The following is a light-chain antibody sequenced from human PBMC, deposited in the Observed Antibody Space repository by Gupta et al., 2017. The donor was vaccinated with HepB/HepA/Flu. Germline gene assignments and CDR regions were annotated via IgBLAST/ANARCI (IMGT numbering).Light chain of an antibody. CDR1: QSVLASSNSKNY. Sequence: DIVMTQSPDSLAVSPGERATFTCKSSQSVLASSNSKNYLAWYEQKPRQPPKLLVYWASTREFGLPDRFSGSGSGTDFTLTINSLQAEDFAIYYCQQHNKWPFTFGPGTKVDI. V-gene: IGKV4-1*01. CDR3: QQHNKWPFT. J-gene: IGKJ3*01. CDR2: WAS.